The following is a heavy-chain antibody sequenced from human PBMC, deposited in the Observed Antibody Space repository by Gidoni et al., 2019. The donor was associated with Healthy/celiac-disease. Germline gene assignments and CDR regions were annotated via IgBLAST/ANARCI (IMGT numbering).Heavy chain of an antibody. Sequence: QVQLVKSGAEVKKPGSSVKFSCKASGGAFSSYAIRWVRQAPGQGLGWMGGIMPICGTASYAQKFQGRVTITADESTSTAYMELSSLRSEDTAVYYCASSGGYVPTRDWYFDLWGRGTLVTVSS. D-gene: IGHD5-12*01. CDR2: IMPICGTA. CDR1: GGAFSSYA. CDR3: ASSGGYVPTRDWYFDL. J-gene: IGHJ2*01. V-gene: IGHV1-69*01.